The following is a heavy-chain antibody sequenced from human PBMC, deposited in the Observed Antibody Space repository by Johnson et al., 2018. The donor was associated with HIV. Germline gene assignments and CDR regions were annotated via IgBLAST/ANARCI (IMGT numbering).Heavy chain of an antibody. CDR2: INWSSGNI. D-gene: IGHD1-26*01. CDR1: GFTFDDYA. Sequence: VQLVESGGGLVQPGRSLRLSCAASGFTFDDYAMHWVRQAPGQGLAWVSGINWSSGNIDYEDSVKGRFTISRDNTQNSLYLQTNSLRPKDTALYYCARMGGHHGFYIWGQGTMVTVSS. CDR3: ARMGGHHGFYI. V-gene: IGHV3-9*01. J-gene: IGHJ3*02.